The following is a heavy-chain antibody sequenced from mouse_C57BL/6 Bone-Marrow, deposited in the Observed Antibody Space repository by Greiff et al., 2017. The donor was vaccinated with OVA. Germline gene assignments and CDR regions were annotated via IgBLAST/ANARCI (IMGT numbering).Heavy chain of an antibody. D-gene: IGHD4-1*01. CDR2: IDPENGDT. J-gene: IGHJ2*01. V-gene: IGHV14-4*01. Sequence: VQLQQSGAELVRPGASVKLSCTASGFYIKDDYLYWVKQRPEQGLAGIGWIDPENGDTEYASKFQGKATITADTASNTAYLQLSSLTSEDTAVYYCTTMLTFDYWGQGTTLTVSS. CDR1: GFYIKDDY. CDR3: TTMLTFDY.